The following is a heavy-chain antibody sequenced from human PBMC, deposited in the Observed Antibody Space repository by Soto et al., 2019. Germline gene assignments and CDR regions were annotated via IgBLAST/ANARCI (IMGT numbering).Heavy chain of an antibody. J-gene: IGHJ6*02. Sequence: ASVKVSCKAFGYTFTGYYMHWVRQAPGQGLEWMGWINPNGGGTKYAQKFQGRVTMTRDTSISTAYMELSRLRSDDTAVYYCASGVLPAVIDIHYYVMDVWGQRTTVTVSS. CDR1: GYTFTGYY. CDR3: ASGVLPAVIDIHYYVMDV. D-gene: IGHD2-2*01. V-gene: IGHV1-2*02. CDR2: INPNGGGT.